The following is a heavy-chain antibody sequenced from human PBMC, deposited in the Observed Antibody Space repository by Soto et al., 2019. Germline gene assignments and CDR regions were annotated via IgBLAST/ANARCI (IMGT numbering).Heavy chain of an antibody. J-gene: IGHJ5*02. CDR2: IYATGTT. D-gene: IGHD1-1*01. CDR3: VRDGTKTLREWFDP. CDR1: GASISGFY. Sequence: SETLSLTCTVSGASISGFYWSWIRKSAGKGLEWIGRIYATGTTDYNPSLKSRVMMLVDTSKKQFSLKLRSVTAADTAVYYCVRDGTKTLREWFDPWGQGISVTVSS. V-gene: IGHV4-4*07.